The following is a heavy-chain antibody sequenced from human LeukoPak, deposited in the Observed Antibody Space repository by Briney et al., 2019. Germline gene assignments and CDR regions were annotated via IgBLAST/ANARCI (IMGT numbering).Heavy chain of an antibody. Sequence: GGSLRLSCAASGFTFSSYWMSWVRQAPGKGLEWVANIKQDGSEKYYVDSVKGRFTISRDNAKNSLYLQMNSLRAEDTAVYYCARDFSGTDTETAVTTPYYFDYWGQGTLVIVSS. CDR3: ARDFSGTDTETAVTTPYYFDY. D-gene: IGHD4-17*01. CDR2: IKQDGSEK. CDR1: GFTFSSYW. V-gene: IGHV3-7*04. J-gene: IGHJ4*02.